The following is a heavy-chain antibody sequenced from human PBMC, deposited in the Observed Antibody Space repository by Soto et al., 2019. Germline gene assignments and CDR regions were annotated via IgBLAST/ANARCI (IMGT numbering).Heavy chain of an antibody. Sequence: QVLLVESGGGVVQPGGSLTLSCVGSGFTFNSHGMHWVRQAPGKGLEWVAVISYDGSNKYYEESVKGRFTISRDNSRNTVYLQLNSLRAEDTALYYCAQDRTAILAEVSWLESWVQGTLVTVSA. V-gene: IGHV3-30*18. D-gene: IGHD5-12*01. CDR1: GFTFNSHG. J-gene: IGHJ5*02. CDR3: AQDRTAILAEVSWLES. CDR2: ISYDGSNK.